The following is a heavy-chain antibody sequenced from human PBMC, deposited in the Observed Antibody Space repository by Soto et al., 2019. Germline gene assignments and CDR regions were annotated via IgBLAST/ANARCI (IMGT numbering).Heavy chain of an antibody. CDR2: INHTGGT. Sequence: SETLSLTCAVYGGSVNGYYWNWIRQPPGKGLEWNGEINHTGGTHYNPSLKSRVTMSVDTSKNQFSLRLSSVTAADTAIYYCATRITVFGLLIPPFDPWGQGTQVTVSS. V-gene: IGHV4-34*01. CDR1: GGSVNGYY. CDR3: ATRITVFGLLIPPFDP. D-gene: IGHD3-3*01. J-gene: IGHJ5*02.